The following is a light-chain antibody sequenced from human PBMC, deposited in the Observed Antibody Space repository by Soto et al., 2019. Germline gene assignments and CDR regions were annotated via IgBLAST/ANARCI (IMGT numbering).Light chain of an antibody. CDR2: DGS. V-gene: IGLV2-23*01. J-gene: IGLJ2*01. CDR3: CSDVGRDTHVV. Sequence: QSVLTQPASVSGSPGQSITISCTGTSSDIGGYILVSWYQQEPGKAPKLMIYDGSKRPSGVAHRFSGSKSGNTASLTISGLDDEDEDYYYCCSDVGRDTHVVFGGGTKLTVL. CDR1: SSDIGGYIL.